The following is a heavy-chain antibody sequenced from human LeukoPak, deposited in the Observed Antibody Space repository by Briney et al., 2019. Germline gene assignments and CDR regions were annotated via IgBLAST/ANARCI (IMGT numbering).Heavy chain of an antibody. CDR3: ATVNQYGGNSIDY. Sequence: GGSLRLSCAASGFSFRTYTMNWVRPAPGKGLEWDSCISSSSRTLYYADSVKGRFTISRDNAKNSLFLQMNSLTDEDTAVYYCATVNQYGGNSIDYWGQGTLVTVSS. V-gene: IGHV3-48*02. CDR2: ISSSSRTL. D-gene: IGHD4-23*01. J-gene: IGHJ4*02. CDR1: GFSFRTYT.